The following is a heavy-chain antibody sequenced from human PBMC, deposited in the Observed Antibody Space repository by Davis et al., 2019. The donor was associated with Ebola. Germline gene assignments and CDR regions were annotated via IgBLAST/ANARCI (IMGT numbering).Heavy chain of an antibody. CDR1: GGSFCGYY. J-gene: IGHJ5*02. D-gene: IGHD4-23*01. Sequence: SQTPSLTRAVYGGSFCGYYWSWIRQPPGKGPVWIGEINHSGSTNYNPSLKSRVTISVDTSKNQFSLKLSSVTAADTAVYYCARAIGGNSGWFDPWGQGTLVTVSS. CDR2: INHSGST. CDR3: ARAIGGNSGWFDP. V-gene: IGHV4-34*01.